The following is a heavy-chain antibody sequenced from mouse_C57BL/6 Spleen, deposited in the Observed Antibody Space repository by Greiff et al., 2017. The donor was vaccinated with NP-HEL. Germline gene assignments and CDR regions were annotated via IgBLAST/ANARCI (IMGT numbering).Heavy chain of an antibody. CDR2: IDPSDGYT. CDR3: ASLLRGAMDY. J-gene: IGHJ4*01. Sequence: QVQLQQPGAELVKPGASVKLSCKASGYTFTSYWMQWVKQRPGQGLEWIGEIDPSDGYTNYNQKFQGKATLTVDTSSSTAYMQLSSLTSEDSAVYYCASLLRGAMDYWGQGTSVTVSA. CDR1: GYTFTSYW. D-gene: IGHD1-1*01. V-gene: IGHV1-50*01.